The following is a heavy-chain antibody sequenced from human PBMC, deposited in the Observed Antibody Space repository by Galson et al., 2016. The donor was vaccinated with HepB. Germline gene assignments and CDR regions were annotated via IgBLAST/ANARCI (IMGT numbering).Heavy chain of an antibody. D-gene: IGHD1-26*01. CDR2: IPTSGGVR. Sequence: SLRLSCAASGFSFDNSAMTWVRQTPGKGLEWVSSIPTSGGVRYYADSVKGRFTISRDNSKNTLYLQMNSLRPDDTALYFCAKVNSWQGGSEASHSSWGQGTPVTVSS. CDR3: AKVNSWQGGSEASHSS. CDR1: GFSFDNSA. V-gene: IGHV3-23*01. J-gene: IGHJ5*02.